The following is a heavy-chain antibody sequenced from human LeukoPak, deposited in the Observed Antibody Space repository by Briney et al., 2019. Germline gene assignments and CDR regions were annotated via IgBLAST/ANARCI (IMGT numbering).Heavy chain of an antibody. D-gene: IGHD5-18*01. CDR1: GFTFSSYG. J-gene: IGHJ1*01. CDR3: AQDRAWIQFWS. Sequence: GGSLRLSCAASGFTFSSYGMSWVRQAPGKGLEWVSAISGSGGSTYYAESVKGRFAISRDNSKNILYLQINTLRAEDTAVYYCAQDRAWIQFWSWGQGTLVTVSS. CDR2: ISGSGGST. V-gene: IGHV3-23*01.